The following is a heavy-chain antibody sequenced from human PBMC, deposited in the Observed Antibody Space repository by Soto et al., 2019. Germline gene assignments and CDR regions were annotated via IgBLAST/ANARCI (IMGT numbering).Heavy chain of an antibody. J-gene: IGHJ5*02. D-gene: IGHD3-22*01. V-gene: IGHV1-69*13. Sequence: GASVQVSCKASGGTFSSYAISWVRQAPGQGLEWMGGIIPIFGTANYAQKFQGRVTITADESTSTAYMELSSLRSEDTAVYYCASRLYDSSGYWFDPWGQGTLVTVSS. CDR3: ASRLYDSSGYWFDP. CDR2: IIPIFGTA. CDR1: GGTFSSYA.